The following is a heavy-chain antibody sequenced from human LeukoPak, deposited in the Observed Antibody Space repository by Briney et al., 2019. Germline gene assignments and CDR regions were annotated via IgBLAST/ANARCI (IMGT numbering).Heavy chain of an antibody. J-gene: IGHJ4*02. V-gene: IGHV3-23*01. CDR1: GFTFSNYE. D-gene: IGHD3-22*01. Sequence: GGSLRLSYAASGFTFSNYEMHWVRQAPGKGLEWVSAISGSGGSTYYADSVKGRFTISRDNSKNTLYLQMNSLRAEDTAVYYCAKKGGMSSGYYFDYWGQGTLVTVSS. CDR2: ISGSGGST. CDR3: AKKGGMSSGYYFDY.